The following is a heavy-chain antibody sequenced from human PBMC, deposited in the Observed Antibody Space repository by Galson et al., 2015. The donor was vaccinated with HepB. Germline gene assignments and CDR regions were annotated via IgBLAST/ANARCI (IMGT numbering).Heavy chain of an antibody. D-gene: IGHD3-10*01. Sequence: SVKVSCKASGYTFTSYGIRWVRQAPGQGLEWMGWISAYNGNTNYAQKLQGRVTMTTDTSTSTAYMELRSLRSDDTAVYYCARDQRAYGSGSPIAFDHWGQGTMVTVSS. V-gene: IGHV1-18*01. CDR2: ISAYNGNT. CDR1: GYTFTSYG. CDR3: ARDQRAYGSGSPIAFDH. J-gene: IGHJ3*01.